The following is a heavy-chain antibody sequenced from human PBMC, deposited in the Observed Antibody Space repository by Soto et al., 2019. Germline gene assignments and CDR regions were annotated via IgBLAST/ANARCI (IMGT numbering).Heavy chain of an antibody. CDR1: GFTFSSYS. CDR3: AREGGSLNWFDP. J-gene: IGHJ5*02. CDR2: ISSSSSTI. V-gene: IGHV3-48*02. D-gene: IGHD1-26*01. Sequence: EVQLVESGGGLVQPGGSLRLSCAASGFTFSSYSMNWVRQAPGKGLEWVSYISSSSSTIYYADSVKGRFTISRDNAKNALYMQMNSLRDEGTAVYYGAREGGSLNWFDPWGQGNLVTVSS.